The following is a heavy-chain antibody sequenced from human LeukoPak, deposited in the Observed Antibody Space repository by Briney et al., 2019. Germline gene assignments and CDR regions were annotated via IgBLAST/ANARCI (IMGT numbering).Heavy chain of an antibody. J-gene: IGHJ3*01. Sequence: GGSLRLSCAASGFTFSSYSMNWVRQAPGKGPEWVSSIRVGGDGPHYSDSVKGRFTISRDNSKNTLYLQMNSLRAEDTAVYYCAKVMGENTWDMVFDVWGQGTLVTVSS. V-gene: IGHV3-23*01. CDR1: GFTFSSYS. CDR2: IRVGGDGP. CDR3: AKVMGENTWDMVFDV. D-gene: IGHD1-26*01.